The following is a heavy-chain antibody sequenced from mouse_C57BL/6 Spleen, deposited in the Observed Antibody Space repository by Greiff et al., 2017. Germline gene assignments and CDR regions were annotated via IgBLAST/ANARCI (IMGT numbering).Heavy chain of an antibody. CDR2: INPYNGGT. CDR1: GYTFTDYY. J-gene: IGHJ2*01. CDR3: ARSGYDYGLDY. Sequence: VQLQQSGPVLVKPGASVKLSCKASGYTFTDYYMNWVKQSHGKSLEWIGVINPYNGGTSYNQKFKGKATLTVDKSSSTAYMELNSLTSEDSAVYYCARSGYDYGLDYWGQGTTLTVSS. V-gene: IGHV1-19*01. D-gene: IGHD2-4*01.